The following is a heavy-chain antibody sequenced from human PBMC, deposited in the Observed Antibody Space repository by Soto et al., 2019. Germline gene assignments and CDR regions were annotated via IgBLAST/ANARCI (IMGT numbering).Heavy chain of an antibody. Sequence: EVQLVESGGGLVKPGGSLRLSCAASGFTFSNAWMSWVRQAPGKGLEWVGRIKSKTDGGTTDHAAPVKGRFTISRDDSKNTLYLQMNSLKTEDTAVYYCTTDRGYCSGGSCYSGVYYYYGMDVWGQGTTVTVSS. CDR3: TTDRGYCSGGSCYSGVYYYYGMDV. D-gene: IGHD2-15*01. CDR1: GFTFSNAW. CDR2: IKSKTDGGTT. J-gene: IGHJ6*02. V-gene: IGHV3-15*01.